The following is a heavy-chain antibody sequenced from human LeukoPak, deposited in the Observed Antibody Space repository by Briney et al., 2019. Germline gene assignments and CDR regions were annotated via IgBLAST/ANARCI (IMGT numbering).Heavy chain of an antibody. J-gene: IGHJ4*02. D-gene: IGHD3-16*01. CDR1: GGSISGYY. CDR2: IYTSGST. CDR3: ARSLGELFPDY. Sequence: PSETLSPTCTVSGGSISGYYWSWIRQPPGKGLEWIGYIYTSGSTNYNPSLKSRVTISLDTSRNQFSLRLSSVTAADTAVYYCARSLGELFPDYWGQGTLVTVSS. V-gene: IGHV4-4*09.